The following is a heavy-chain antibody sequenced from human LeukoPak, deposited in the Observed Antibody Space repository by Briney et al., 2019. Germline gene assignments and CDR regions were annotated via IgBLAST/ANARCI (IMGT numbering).Heavy chain of an antibody. CDR3: ARLRVSGSYLYYFDY. V-gene: IGHV4-4*09. CDR1: NGSISSYH. Sequence: RASETLSLICTVSNGSISSYHWSWVRQPPGKGLEWIGYILTSGTTNYNPSLKSRLTISVDTSKNQFTLKLSSVTAADTAVYYCARLRVSGSYLYYFDYWGQGTLVTVSS. CDR2: ILTSGTT. D-gene: IGHD1-26*01. J-gene: IGHJ4*02.